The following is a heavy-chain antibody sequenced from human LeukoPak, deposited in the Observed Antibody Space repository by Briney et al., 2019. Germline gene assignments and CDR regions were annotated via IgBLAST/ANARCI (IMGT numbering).Heavy chain of an antibody. V-gene: IGHV3-7*01. CDR3: ARGGGVGTVDY. D-gene: IGHD2-8*02. Sequence: GGSLRLSCAASGFTFSTFWMSWVRQAPGKGLEWVANINEDGSDKYYVDSIEGRFTMSRDNARNSLYLQMNSLRAEDTAVYYCARGGGVGTVDYWGQGTLVTVSS. CDR2: INEDGSDK. J-gene: IGHJ4*02. CDR1: GFTFSTFW.